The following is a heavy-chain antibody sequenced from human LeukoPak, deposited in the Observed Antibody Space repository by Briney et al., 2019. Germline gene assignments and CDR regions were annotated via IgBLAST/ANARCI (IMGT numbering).Heavy chain of an antibody. D-gene: IGHD5-12*01. J-gene: IGHJ6*03. V-gene: IGHV6-1*01. CDR1: GDSVSSNSAA. Sequence: PSQTLSLTCAISGDSVSSNSAAWNWIRQSPSRGLEWLGRTYYRSKWYNDYAVSVKSRITINPDTSKNQFSLQLNSVTPEDTAVYYCARALLGGYDSSYYYYVDVWGKGTTVTISS. CDR3: ARALLGGYDSSYYYYVDV. CDR2: TYYRSKWYN.